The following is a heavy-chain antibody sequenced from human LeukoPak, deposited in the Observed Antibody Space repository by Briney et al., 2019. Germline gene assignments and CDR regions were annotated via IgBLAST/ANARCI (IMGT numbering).Heavy chain of an antibody. CDR2: IDSGGGT. CDR3: AKDPQGD. J-gene: IGHJ4*02. V-gene: IGHV3-23*01. Sequence: PGGSLRLSCAASGFTFSNYAMSWVRQAPGKGLEWVSAIDSGGGTYYADSVKGQFTISRDNSKNTLYLQMNSLRGEDTDVYYSAKDPQGDRGQGTLVTVSS. D-gene: IGHD3-16*01. CDR1: GFTFSNYA.